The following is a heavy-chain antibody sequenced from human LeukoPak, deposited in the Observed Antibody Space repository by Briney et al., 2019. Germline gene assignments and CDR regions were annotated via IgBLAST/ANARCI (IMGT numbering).Heavy chain of an antibody. CDR3: ARGRTFFGVVIGFSVYFDY. V-gene: IGHV3-11*01. D-gene: IGHD3-3*01. CDR1: GFTISDYY. J-gene: IGHJ4*02. CDR2: ISSSGSTI. Sequence: GGSLRLSCAASGFTISDYYMSWIRQAPGKGLEWVSYISSSGSTIYYADSVKGRFTISRDNAKNSLYLQMNSLRAEDTAVYYCARGRTFFGVVIGFSVYFDYWGQGTLVTVSS.